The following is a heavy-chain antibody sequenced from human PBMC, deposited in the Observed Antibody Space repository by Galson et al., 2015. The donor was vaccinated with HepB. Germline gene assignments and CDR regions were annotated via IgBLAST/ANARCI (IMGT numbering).Heavy chain of an antibody. CDR2: IYYSGST. J-gene: IGHJ4*02. Sequence: SETLSLTCTVSGGSISSSSYYWGWIRQPPGKGLEWIGSIYYSGSTYYNPSLKSRVTISVDTSKNQFSLKLSSVTAADTAVYYCARLVGATLWVYFDYWGQGTLVTVSS. D-gene: IGHD1-26*01. CDR1: GGSISSSSYY. V-gene: IGHV4-39*01. CDR3: ARLVGATLWVYFDY.